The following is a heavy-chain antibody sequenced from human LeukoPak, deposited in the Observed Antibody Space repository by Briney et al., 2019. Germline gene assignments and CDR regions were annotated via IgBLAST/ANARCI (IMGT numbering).Heavy chain of an antibody. CDR3: AHSMASRYFDWLPSSYYFDY. CDR2: IYWDDDK. CDR1: GFSLSTSGVG. J-gene: IGHJ4*02. D-gene: IGHD3-9*01. V-gene: IGHV2-5*02. Sequence: SGPTLVKPTQTLTLTCTFSGFSLSTSGVGVGWIRQPPGKALEWLALIYWDDDKRYSPSLKSRLTITKDTSKNQVVLTMTNMDPVDTATYYCAHSMASRYFDWLPSSYYFDYWGQGTLVTVSS.